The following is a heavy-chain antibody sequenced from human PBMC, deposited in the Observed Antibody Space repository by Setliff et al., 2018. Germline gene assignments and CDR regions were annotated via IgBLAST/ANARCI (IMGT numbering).Heavy chain of an antibody. J-gene: IGHJ6*03. CDR2: ISTYNINT. CDR1: GYPFTNYG. CDR3: ARRNFYYDSSGFALYYYYMDV. D-gene: IGHD3-22*01. V-gene: IGHV1-18*01. Sequence: PAASVKVSCKASGYPFTNYGITWVRQAPGQGLEWLGWISTYNINTNYAQKLQDRVTMTTDTSTSTAYMELRSLRSDDTAVYYCARRNFYYDSSGFALYYYYMDVWGKGTTVTVSS.